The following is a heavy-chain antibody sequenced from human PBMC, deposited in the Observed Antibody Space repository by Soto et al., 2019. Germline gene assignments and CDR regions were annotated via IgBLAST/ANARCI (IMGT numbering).Heavy chain of an antibody. V-gene: IGHV3-21*01. J-gene: IGHJ5*02. CDR1: GFTFSSYS. Sequence: GGSLRLSCAASGFTFSSYSMNWVRQAPGKGLEWVSSISSSSSYIYYADSVKGRFTISRDNAKNSLYLQMNSLRAEDTAVYYCARERSGSAINWFDPWGQGTLVTVSS. CDR2: ISSSSSYI. CDR3: ARERSGSAINWFDP. D-gene: IGHD1-26*01.